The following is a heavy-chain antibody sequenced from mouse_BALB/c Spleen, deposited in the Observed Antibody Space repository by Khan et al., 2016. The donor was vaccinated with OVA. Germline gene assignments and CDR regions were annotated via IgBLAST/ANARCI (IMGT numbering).Heavy chain of an antibody. CDR2: ISSGGHYT. CDR3: ARLAYYYNSEGFAY. Sequence: EVELVESGGGLVKPGGSLKLSCAASGFTFSTYGMSWVRQTPDMRLVWVATISSGGHYTYYPDCVKGRFSISRDHAKNTLYFQMSSLKSKDTAIYYCARLAYYYNSEGFAYWGQGTLVTVSA. V-gene: IGHV5-6*01. CDR1: GFTFSTYG. J-gene: IGHJ3*01. D-gene: IGHD1-1*02.